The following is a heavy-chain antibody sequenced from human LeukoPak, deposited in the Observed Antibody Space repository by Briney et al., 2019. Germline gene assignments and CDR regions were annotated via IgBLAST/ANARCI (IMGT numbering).Heavy chain of an antibody. V-gene: IGHV3-23*01. Sequence: GGSLRLSCAASGFIFNNYAMSWVRQAPGKGLEWVAGISGTGGSTHYADSVKGRFTISRDNSKNTVYLQMRNLRVEHTAVYYCAKVVAGNIDYYFDYWGQGILVAVSS. CDR2: ISGTGGST. CDR3: AKVVAGNIDYYFDY. J-gene: IGHJ4*02. D-gene: IGHD2/OR15-2a*01. CDR1: GFIFNNYA.